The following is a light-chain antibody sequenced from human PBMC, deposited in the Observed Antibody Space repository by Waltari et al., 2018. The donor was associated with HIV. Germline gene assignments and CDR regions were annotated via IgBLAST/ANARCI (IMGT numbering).Light chain of an antibody. CDR3: HQYHSYPIT. CDR1: QDIDLY. CDR2: GTS. J-gene: IGKJ5*01. Sequence: DIQLTQSPPSLSASPGDSVTITCRASQDIDLYLGWFQQKAGQAPRPLISGTSTLRTGVPSRFRCSSAAADFTLNSSRLEPDDFVTYFCHQYHSYPITFGRGTRLDIK. V-gene: IGKV1-16*01.